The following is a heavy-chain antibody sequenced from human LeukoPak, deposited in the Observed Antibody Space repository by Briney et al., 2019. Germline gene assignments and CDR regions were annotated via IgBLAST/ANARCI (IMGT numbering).Heavy chain of an antibody. V-gene: IGHV3-13*01. CDR2: IGTAGDT. J-gene: IGHJ4*02. CDR1: GFTLSSYA. CDR3: ARQNTPHGNFDY. Sequence: GGSLRLSCAASGFTLSSYAMHWVRQLAGKGLEWVSAIGTAGDTFYPGSVKGRFTISRENAKKSLFLQMNSLRAEDTAVYYCARQNTPHGNFDYWGQGTLVTVSS. D-gene: IGHD1-26*01.